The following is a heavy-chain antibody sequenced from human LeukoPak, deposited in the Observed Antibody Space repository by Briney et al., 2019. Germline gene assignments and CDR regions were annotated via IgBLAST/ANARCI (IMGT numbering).Heavy chain of an antibody. J-gene: IGHJ4*02. V-gene: IGHV3-7*01. Sequence: GGSLRLSCAVSGLTFRSSWMSWVRQAPGKGLEWVANINQEESEKYFVDSVKGRFTISRDNAKNLMYLQMNTLRAEDTAVYYCARERDGRFFDYWGQGTLVTVSS. CDR1: GLTFRSSW. CDR2: INQEESEK. CDR3: ARERDGRFFDY. D-gene: IGHD5-24*01.